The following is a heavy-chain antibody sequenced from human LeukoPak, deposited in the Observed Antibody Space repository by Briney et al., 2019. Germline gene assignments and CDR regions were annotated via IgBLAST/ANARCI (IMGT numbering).Heavy chain of an antibody. Sequence: GGSLRLSCAASGFTFSSYSMNWVRQAPGKGLEWVSSISSSSYIYYADSVKGRFTISRDNAKNSLYLQMNSLRAEDTAAYYCARGYGSGSYFGYYYGMDVWGQGTTVTVSS. CDR2: ISSSSYI. CDR1: GFTFSSYS. CDR3: ARGYGSGSYFGYYYGMDV. J-gene: IGHJ6*02. D-gene: IGHD3-10*01. V-gene: IGHV3-21*01.